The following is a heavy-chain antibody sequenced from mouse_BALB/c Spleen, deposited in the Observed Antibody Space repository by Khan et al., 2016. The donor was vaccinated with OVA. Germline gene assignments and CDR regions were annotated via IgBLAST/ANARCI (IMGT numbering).Heavy chain of an antibody. CDR3: ARSSPTVVAFDY. CDR2: IYPGTGSI. CDR1: GYIFTSYW. Sequence: QVRLQQSGAELVRPGASVKLSCKTSGYIFTSYWIHWVKQRSGQGLEWIARIYPGTGSIYYNEKFKGKTTLTADKSSSTAYMQLSSLKSEDSAVYFGARSSPTVVAFDYWGQGTTLTVSS. J-gene: IGHJ2*01. V-gene: IGHV1S132*01. D-gene: IGHD1-1*01.